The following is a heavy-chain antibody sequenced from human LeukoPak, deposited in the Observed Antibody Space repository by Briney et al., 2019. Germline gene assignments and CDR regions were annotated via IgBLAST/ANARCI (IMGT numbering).Heavy chain of an antibody. D-gene: IGHD3-22*01. CDR1: GGSISSSSYY. Sequence: SETLSLTCTVSGGSISSSSYYWGWIRQPPGKGLEWIGSIYYSGSTYYNPSLKSRVTISVDTSKNQFSLKLSSVTAADTAVYYCARYYYDSSGYYPDVWGQGTTVTVSS. CDR2: IYYSGST. CDR3: ARYYYDSSGYYPDV. J-gene: IGHJ6*02. V-gene: IGHV4-39*01.